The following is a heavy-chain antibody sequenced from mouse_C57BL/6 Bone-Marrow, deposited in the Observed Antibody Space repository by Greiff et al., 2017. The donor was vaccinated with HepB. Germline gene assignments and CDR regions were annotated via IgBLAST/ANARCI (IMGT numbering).Heavy chain of an antibody. J-gene: IGHJ4*01. CDR1: GFTFSDFY. CDR3: ARDSSITTGGYAIDY. V-gene: IGHV7-1*01. CDR2: SRNKANDYTT. Sequence: EVKVVESGGGLVQSGRSLRLSCATSGFTFSDFYMEWVRQAPGKGLEWIAASRNKANDYTTEYSASVKGRFNVSRDTSPSILYLQRNALRTKYTAIYYCARDSSITTGGYAIDYGGQGTSVTVSS. D-gene: IGHD1-1*01.